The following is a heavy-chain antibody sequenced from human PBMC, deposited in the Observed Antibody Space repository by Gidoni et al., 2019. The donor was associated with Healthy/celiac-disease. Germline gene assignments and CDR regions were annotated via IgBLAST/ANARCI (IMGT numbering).Heavy chain of an antibody. Sequence: TYYNPSLKSRVTISVDTSKNQFSLKLSSVTAADTAVYYCARHFLIAVAGAGFDYWGQGTLVTVSS. V-gene: IGHV4-39*01. CDR2: T. CDR3: ARHFLIAVAGAGFDY. J-gene: IGHJ4*02. D-gene: IGHD6-19*01.